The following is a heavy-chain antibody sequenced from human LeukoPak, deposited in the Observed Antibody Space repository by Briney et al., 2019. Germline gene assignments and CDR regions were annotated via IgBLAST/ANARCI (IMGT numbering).Heavy chain of an antibody. Sequence: SETLSLTCTASGGSISSYYWSWIRQPPGKGLEWIGYIYYSGSTNYNPSLKSRVTISVKTSKNQFSLKLSSVTAADTAVYYCARDQVAVAATGAFDIWGQGTMVTVSS. CDR1: GGSISSYY. CDR3: ARDQVAVAATGAFDI. D-gene: IGHD6-19*01. V-gene: IGHV4-59*12. CDR2: IYYSGST. J-gene: IGHJ3*02.